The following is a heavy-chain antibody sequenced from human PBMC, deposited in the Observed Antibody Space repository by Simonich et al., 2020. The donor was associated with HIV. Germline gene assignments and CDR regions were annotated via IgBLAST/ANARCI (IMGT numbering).Heavy chain of an antibody. Sequence: QVQLVQSGAEVKEPGASVKVSCKASGYTFTAFFIHWVRQAPGQGVEWMGWINPNSGGTNYAQDFQGRVTMTRDTSINTVYMEMTRLKSDDTAVYHCARGPNTGGFDSWGQGTLVTVSS. V-gene: IGHV1-2*02. CDR1: GYTFTAFF. J-gene: IGHJ4*02. CDR2: INPNSGGT. D-gene: IGHD3-10*01. CDR3: ARGPNTGGFDS.